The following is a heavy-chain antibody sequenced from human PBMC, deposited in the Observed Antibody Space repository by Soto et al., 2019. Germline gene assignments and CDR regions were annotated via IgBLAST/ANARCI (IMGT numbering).Heavy chain of an antibody. CDR1: GFTFSSYA. D-gene: IGHD6-13*01. V-gene: IGHV3-23*01. Sequence: GGSLRLSCAASGFTFSSYAMNWVRQAPGKGLEWVSGISGSGGSTYYADSVKGRFTISRDNSKNTLYLQMSSLRAEDTAVYYCAKAFSWYDYWGQGTLVTVPQ. CDR2: ISGSGGST. J-gene: IGHJ4*02. CDR3: AKAFSWYDY.